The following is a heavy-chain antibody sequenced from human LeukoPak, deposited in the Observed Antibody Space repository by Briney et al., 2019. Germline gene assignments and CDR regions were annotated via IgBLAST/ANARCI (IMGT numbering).Heavy chain of an antibody. D-gene: IGHD4-17*01. J-gene: IGHJ6*04. V-gene: IGHV3-21*01. CDR1: GVTFSPYL. Sequence: PGGSLRLSCAASGVTFSPYLMNCGRQAPGQGLEWVSSISSSSSYIYYADSGKGRFTISRDNAKNSLYLQMNSRRAEDTAVYYGARDAYGDYDVWGKGTTVTVSA. CDR3: ARDAYGDYDV. CDR2: ISSSSSYI.